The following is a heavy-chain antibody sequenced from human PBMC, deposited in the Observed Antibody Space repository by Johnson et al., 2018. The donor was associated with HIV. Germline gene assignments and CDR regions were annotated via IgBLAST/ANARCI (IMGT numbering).Heavy chain of an antibody. J-gene: IGHJ3*02. CDR3: AKVRFGGNSLGAFDI. CDR2: IPNDGSNE. CDR1: GFTFSRYG. V-gene: IGHV3-30*18. D-gene: IGHD4-23*01. Sequence: QMQLVESGGGVVQPGRSLRLSCAASGFTFSRYGMHWVRQAPGKGLEWVAFIPNDGSNEYYADSVKGRFTISRDNSENTLYLQMNSLRAEDTTVYYCAKVRFGGNSLGAFDIWGQGTMVTVSS.